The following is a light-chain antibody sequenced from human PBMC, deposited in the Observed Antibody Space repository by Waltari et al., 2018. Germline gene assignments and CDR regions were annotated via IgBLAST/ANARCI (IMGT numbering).Light chain of an antibody. Sequence: PTRSPSASPSLGASVTHTATLTPEHSSCVVARPHKQQDKGPRYLMTVNIDGSHNKGDGIPERFSGSSSGPERYLTISSLQCVDEADYYCQAWGTSTKRLFGGGTKLTVL. J-gene: IGLJ2*01. CDR3: QAWGTSTKRL. CDR1: PEHSSCV. CDR2: VNIDGSH. V-gene: IGLV4-69*01.